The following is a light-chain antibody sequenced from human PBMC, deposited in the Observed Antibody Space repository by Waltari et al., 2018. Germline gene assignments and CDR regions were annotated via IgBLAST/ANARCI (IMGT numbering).Light chain of an antibody. J-gene: IGLJ3*02. CDR2: DVS. CDR1: SSDVGTYNS. Sequence: QSALTQPASVSGSPGQSITISCTGTSSDVGTYNSVSWYQDHPGQGPKVIIYDVSYRPSGVYARFSGSKSGNTASLTISGLQAEDEAEYYCSSQSSDNVVLFGGGTKVTVL. CDR3: SSQSSDNVVL. V-gene: IGLV2-14*03.